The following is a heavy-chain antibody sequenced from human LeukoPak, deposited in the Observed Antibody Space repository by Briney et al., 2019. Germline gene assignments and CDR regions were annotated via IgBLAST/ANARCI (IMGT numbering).Heavy chain of an antibody. CDR1: GGSISSGGYY. CDR3: ARDSSSNYAYYFDY. D-gene: IGHD4-11*01. CDR2: IYTSGST. V-gene: IGHV4-61*02. J-gene: IGHJ4*02. Sequence: PSETLSLTCTVSGGSISSGGYYWSWIRQPAGKGLEWIGRIYTSGSTNYNPSLKSRVTISVDTSKNQFSLKLSSVTAADTAVYYCARDSSSNYAYYFDYWGQGTLVTVSS.